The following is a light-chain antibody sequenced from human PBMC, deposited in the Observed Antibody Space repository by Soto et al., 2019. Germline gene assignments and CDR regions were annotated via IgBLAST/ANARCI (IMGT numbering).Light chain of an antibody. CDR3: AAWDDTLSGVI. Sequence: QAVVTQPPAASGTPGQRVTISCSGGSSNIGTNYVYWYQQLPGTAPKLLIHTNNQRPSGVPDRFSGSQSGTSASLAITGPRSEDEADYYCAAWDDTLSGVIFGGGTKLTVL. CDR1: SSNIGTNY. CDR2: TNN. V-gene: IGLV1-47*02. J-gene: IGLJ2*01.